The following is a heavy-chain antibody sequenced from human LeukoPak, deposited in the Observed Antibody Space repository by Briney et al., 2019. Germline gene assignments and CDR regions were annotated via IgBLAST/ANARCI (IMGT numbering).Heavy chain of an antibody. CDR3: ARDGDYGDYYYYYYMDV. CDR1: GFTFSSYS. V-gene: IGHV3-21*01. CDR2: ISSSSSYI. Sequence: PGGSLRLSCAAFGFTFSSYSMNWVRQAPGKGLEWVSSISSSSSYIYYADSVKGRFTISRDNAKNSLYLQMNSLRAEDTAVYYCARDGDYGDYYYYYYMDVWGKGTTVTVSS. J-gene: IGHJ6*03. D-gene: IGHD4-17*01.